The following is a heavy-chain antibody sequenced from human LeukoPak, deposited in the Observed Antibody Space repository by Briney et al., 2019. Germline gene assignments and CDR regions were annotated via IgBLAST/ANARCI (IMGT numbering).Heavy chain of an antibody. V-gene: IGHV3-21*01. CDR1: GFTFSSYS. Sequence: GGSLRLSCAASGFTFSSYSMNWVRQAPGKGLEWVSSISSSSSYKYYADSVKGRFTISRDNAKNSLYLQMNSLRAEDTAVYYCARVGGSSCLEYWGEGTLVTVSS. D-gene: IGHD6-13*01. J-gene: IGHJ4*02. CDR3: ARVGGSSCLEY. CDR2: ISSSSSYK.